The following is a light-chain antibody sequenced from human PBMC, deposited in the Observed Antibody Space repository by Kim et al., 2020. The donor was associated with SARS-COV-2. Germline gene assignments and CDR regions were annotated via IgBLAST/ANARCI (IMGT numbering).Light chain of an antibody. V-gene: IGLV3-19*01. CDR1: SLGPYY. J-gene: IGLJ1*01. Sequence: ALGQTVRIPCQGDSLGPYYATWYQQKPGQAPVLVIYDETNRPSGIPDRFSASSSGNTASLTITGAQAEDEADYYCNSRDSSGNSYFFGTGTKVTVL. CDR2: DET. CDR3: NSRDSSGNSYF.